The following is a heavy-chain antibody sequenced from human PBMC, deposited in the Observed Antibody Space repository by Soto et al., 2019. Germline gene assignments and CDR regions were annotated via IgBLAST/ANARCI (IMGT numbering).Heavy chain of an antibody. CDR2: INAGNGNT. D-gene: IGHD6-6*01. V-gene: IGHV1-3*01. Sequence: ASVKVSCKASGYTFTSYAMHWVRQAPGQRLEWMGWINAGNGNTKYSQKFQGRVTITRDTSASTDYMELSSMRSDDTAVYYCARDAGGGGSSCCYYMNVWGKGTTVTVSS. CDR3: ARDAGGGGSSCCYYMNV. J-gene: IGHJ6*03. CDR1: GYTFTSYA.